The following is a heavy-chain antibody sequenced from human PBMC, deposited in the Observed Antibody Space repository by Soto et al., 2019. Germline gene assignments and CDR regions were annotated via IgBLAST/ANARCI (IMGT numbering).Heavy chain of an antibody. V-gene: IGHV4-39*01. J-gene: IGHJ5*02. CDR1: GGSISSSSYY. CDR3: ARRPPLDYYDSSGYNWFDP. D-gene: IGHD3-22*01. CDR2: IYYSGST. Sequence: ETLSLTCTVSGGSISSSSYYWGWIRQPPGKGLEWIGSIYYSGSTYYNPSLKSRVTISVDTSKNQFSLKLSSVTAADTAVYYCARRPPLDYYDSSGYNWFDPWGQGTLVTVLL.